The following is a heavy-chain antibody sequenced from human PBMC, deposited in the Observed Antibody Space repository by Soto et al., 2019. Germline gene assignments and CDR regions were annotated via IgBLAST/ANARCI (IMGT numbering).Heavy chain of an antibody. CDR2: INHSGST. CDR3: ARDYGDYGFDY. CDR1: GVSFSGYY. J-gene: IGHJ4*02. V-gene: IGHV4-34*01. D-gene: IGHD4-17*01. Sequence: SETLSLTCAVYGVSFSGYYWSWIRQPPGKGLEWIGEINHSGSTNYNPSLKSRVTISVDTSKNQFSLKLSSVTAADTAVYYCARDYGDYGFDYWGQGTLVTVSS.